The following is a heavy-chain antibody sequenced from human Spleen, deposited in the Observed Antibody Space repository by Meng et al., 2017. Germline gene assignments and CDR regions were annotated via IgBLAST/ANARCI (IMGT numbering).Heavy chain of an antibody. CDR1: GFTFGDYY. Sequence: GESLKISCAASGFTFGDYYMTWIRQAPGKGLEWISYISNRGTRIYYADSVKGRFTITRDNSKNTLYLQMNSLRAEDTAVYYCARVGSGWYYWGQGTLVTVSS. CDR2: ISNRGTRI. V-gene: IGHV3-11*04. D-gene: IGHD6-19*01. CDR3: ARVGSGWYY. J-gene: IGHJ4*02.